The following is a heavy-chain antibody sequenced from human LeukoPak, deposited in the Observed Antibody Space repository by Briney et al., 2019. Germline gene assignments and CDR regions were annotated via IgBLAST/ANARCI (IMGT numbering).Heavy chain of an antibody. CDR3: ARVAGSSWYFGDY. CDR1: GGSISGYY. CDR2: IYNSGNT. V-gene: IGHV4-59*01. D-gene: IGHD6-13*01. Sequence: KASETLSLTCTVSGGSISGYYWSWIRQPPGEGLEWIGYIYNSGNTNYNPSLKSRVTISVDTSKNQFSLKLSSVTAADTAVYYCARVAGSSWYFGDYWGQGTLVTVSS. J-gene: IGHJ4*02.